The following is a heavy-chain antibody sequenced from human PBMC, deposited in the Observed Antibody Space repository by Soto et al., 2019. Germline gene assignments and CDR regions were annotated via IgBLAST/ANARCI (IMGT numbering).Heavy chain of an antibody. CDR1: GGSISSYY. CDR2: IYYSGST. Sequence: QVQLQESGPGLVKPSETLSLTCTVSGGSISSYYWSWIRQPPGKGLEWIGYIYYSGSTNYNPSLKSRVTISVDTSKNQFSLKLSSVTAADTAVYYCARYDYGDYSDAFDIWGQGTMVTVSS. CDR3: ARYDYGDYSDAFDI. J-gene: IGHJ3*02. D-gene: IGHD4-17*01. V-gene: IGHV4-59*01.